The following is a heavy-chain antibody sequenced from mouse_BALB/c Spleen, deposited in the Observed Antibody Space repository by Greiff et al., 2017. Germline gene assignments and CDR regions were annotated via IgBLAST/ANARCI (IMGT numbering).Heavy chain of an antibody. V-gene: IGHV5-17*02. CDR3: ARSGYAYFDY. J-gene: IGHJ2*01. CDR2: ISSGSSTI. CDR1: GFTFSSFG. D-gene: IGHD2-2*01. Sequence: EVKLMESGGGLVQPGGSRKLSCAASGFTFSSFGMHWVRQAPEKGLEWVAYISSGSSTIYYADTVKGRFTISRDNPKNTLFLQMTSLRSEDTAMYYCARSGYAYFDYWGQGTTLTVSS.